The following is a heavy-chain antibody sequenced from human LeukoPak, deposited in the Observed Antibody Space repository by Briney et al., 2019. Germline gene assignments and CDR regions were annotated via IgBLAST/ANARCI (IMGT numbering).Heavy chain of an antibody. V-gene: IGHV3-48*01. D-gene: IGHD2-15*01. CDR3: ARASGVAATSFDY. CDR1: GFTFNNYY. J-gene: IGHJ4*02. CDR2: ISSSSSTI. Sequence: GGSLRLSCAASGFTFNNYYMNWVRQAPGKGLEWVSYISSSSSTIYYADSVKGRFTISRDNAKNSLYLQMNSLRAEDTAVYYCARASGVAATSFDYWGQGTLVTVSS.